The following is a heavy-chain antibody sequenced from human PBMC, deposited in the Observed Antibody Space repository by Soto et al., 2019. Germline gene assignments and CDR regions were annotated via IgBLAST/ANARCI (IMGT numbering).Heavy chain of an antibody. CDR1: GFTFGDYG. CDR3: AKNQDWNRHDPCAFDV. V-gene: IGHV3-23*01. J-gene: IGHJ3*01. D-gene: IGHD1-1*01. Sequence: EVQLSQSGGGLVQRGGSLRLSCEGSGFTFGDYGIHWVRQAPGKGLEWVSVISGSGNHIDYTDSVEGRFTVSSDNSKTTVFLKMSGLSAADTAGYFGAKNQDWNRHDPCAFDVWGQGTLVTVSS. CDR2: ISGSGNHI.